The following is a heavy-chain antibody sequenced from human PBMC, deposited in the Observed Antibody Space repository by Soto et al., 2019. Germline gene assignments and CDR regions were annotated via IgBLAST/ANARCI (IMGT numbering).Heavy chain of an antibody. CDR1: GFTFTNFA. CDR3: AKGYCSSTSCSFDY. J-gene: IGHJ4*02. Sequence: GGSLRLSCAASGFTFTNFAMNWVRQAPGKGLEWVSVISGTGDATYNADSVKGRFTISRDNSMNTAFLQMNSLRAEDTALYYCAKGYCSSTSCSFDYWGQGTLVTVSS. V-gene: IGHV3-23*01. D-gene: IGHD2-2*01. CDR2: ISGTGDAT.